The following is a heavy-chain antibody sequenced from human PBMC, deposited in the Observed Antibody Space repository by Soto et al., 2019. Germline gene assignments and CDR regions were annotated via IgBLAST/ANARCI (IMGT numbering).Heavy chain of an antibody. CDR1: GFTLRSCS. CDR3: ARDTNYYASGSGVDF. D-gene: IGHD3-10*01. Sequence: GGGPRLSCVAPGFTLRSCSISGGRPGPGEGLQWVSSITSSNTYINYGDSVKGRFAISRDNAKNSLYLQMNSLRAEDTAVYFCARDTNYYASGSGVDFWGQGTLVTVSS. CDR2: ITSSNTYI. J-gene: IGHJ4*02. V-gene: IGHV3-21*01.